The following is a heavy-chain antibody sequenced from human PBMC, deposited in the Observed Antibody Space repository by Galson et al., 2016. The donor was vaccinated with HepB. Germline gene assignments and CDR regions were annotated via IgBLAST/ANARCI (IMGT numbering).Heavy chain of an antibody. Sequence: SLRLSCAASGFTFSSYAMSWVRQAPGKGLEWASLITGSASSAYYADSVKGRFTISRDNSRNSLFVQMTSLRAEDTAVYYCAKTETPGAPGRIGHIDFWGQGTLVTVSS. CDR3: AKTETPGAPGRIGHIDF. CDR1: GFTFSSYA. D-gene: IGHD1-26*01. CDR2: ITGSASSA. V-gene: IGHV3-23*01. J-gene: IGHJ4*02.